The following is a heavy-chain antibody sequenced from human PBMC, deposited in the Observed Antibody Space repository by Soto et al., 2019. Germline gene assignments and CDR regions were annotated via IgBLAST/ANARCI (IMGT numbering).Heavy chain of an antibody. CDR1: GASINTYY. CDR3: ARWPQLEPRFDY. D-gene: IGHD1-1*01. V-gene: IGHV4-59*08. Sequence: SETLSLTCTVSGASINTYYWNRIRQPPGKGLEWVGYIYYGGTTSYNPSLKGRVAISLETSKSQFSLRLSSVTAADTAVYYCARWPQLEPRFDYWGQGTLVTVSS. J-gene: IGHJ4*02. CDR2: IYYGGTT.